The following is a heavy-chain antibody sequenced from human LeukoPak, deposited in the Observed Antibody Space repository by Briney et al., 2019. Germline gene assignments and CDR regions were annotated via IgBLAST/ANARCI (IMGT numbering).Heavy chain of an antibody. CDR2: ISGSGGST. CDR1: GFTFSNYA. D-gene: IGHD3-16*02. J-gene: IGHJ4*02. CDR3: AKRDSSLYRNYFDS. V-gene: IGHV3-23*01. Sequence: PGGSLRLSCAASGFTFSNYAMAWVRQAPGKGLEWGSAISGSGGSTYNSDSVKGRFTISRDNSKNTLYLQMNSLRAEDTAVYYCAKRDSSLYRNYFDSWGQGTLVTVSS.